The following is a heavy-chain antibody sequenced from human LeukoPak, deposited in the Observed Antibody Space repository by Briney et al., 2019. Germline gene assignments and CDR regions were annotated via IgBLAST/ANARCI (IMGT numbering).Heavy chain of an antibody. CDR2: IYHSGST. D-gene: IGHD3-22*01. CDR1: GGSISSGGYS. CDR3: ARSDYYDSSGPFDY. Sequence: SQTLSLTCAVSGGSISSGGYSWSWIRQPPGKGLEWIGYIYHSGSTYYNPSLKSRVTISVGRSKNQFSLKLSSVTAADTAVYYCARSDYYDSSGPFDYWGQGTLVTVSS. J-gene: IGHJ4*02. V-gene: IGHV4-30-2*01.